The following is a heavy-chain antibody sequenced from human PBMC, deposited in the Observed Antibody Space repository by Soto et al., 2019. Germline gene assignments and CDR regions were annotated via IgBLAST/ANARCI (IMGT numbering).Heavy chain of an antibody. V-gene: IGHV3-23*01. D-gene: IGHD6-19*01. CDR2: ISGSGGTS. Sequence: EVQLLESGGGLVQPGGSLRLSCTVSGFTFNNYVMSWVRQAPGKGLAWVSAISGSGGTSYYADSVKGRFTISRDNSKDTLILQMNSLRTEDTAVYYCAKSYITGAAYFDYWGQGTLVTVSS. CDR3: AKSYITGAAYFDY. J-gene: IGHJ4*02. CDR1: GFTFNNYV.